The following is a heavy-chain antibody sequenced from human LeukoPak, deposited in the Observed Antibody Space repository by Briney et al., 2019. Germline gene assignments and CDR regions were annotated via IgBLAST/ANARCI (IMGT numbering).Heavy chain of an antibody. V-gene: IGHV4-61*02. CDR1: GGSISSGSYY. Sequence: PSQTLSLTCTVSGGSISSGSYYWSWIRQPAGKGLEWIGRVYSSGSTYYIPSLRSRLTISVDTSKNHFSLKLTSVTAADTAVYYCARHSSSWSPSPDYWGQGTLVTVSS. CDR3: ARHSSSWSPSPDY. J-gene: IGHJ4*02. CDR2: VYSSGST. D-gene: IGHD6-13*01.